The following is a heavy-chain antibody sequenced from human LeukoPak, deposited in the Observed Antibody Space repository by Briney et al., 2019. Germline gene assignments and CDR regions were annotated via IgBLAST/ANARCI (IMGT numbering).Heavy chain of an antibody. CDR2: IYYTGST. CDR1: GGSISSYY. V-gene: IGHV4-59*01. Sequence: SETLSLTCTVSGGSISSYYWSWIRQPPGKGLEWIGYIYYTGSTNYNPSLTSRVNISVDTSKNQFSLNLTSVTAADTAVYYRARWGSIAVARFDYWGQGTLVTVSS. J-gene: IGHJ4*02. D-gene: IGHD6-6*01. CDR3: ARWGSIAVARFDY.